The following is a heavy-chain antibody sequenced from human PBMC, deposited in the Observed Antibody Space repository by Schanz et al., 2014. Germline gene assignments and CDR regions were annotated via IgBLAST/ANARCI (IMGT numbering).Heavy chain of an antibody. CDR1: GFTFSSYA. CDR2: ISYDGSNK. V-gene: IGHV3-30*04. Sequence: QVQLVESGGGVVQPGRSLRLSCAASGFTFSSYAMQWVRQAPGKGLEWVAVISYDGSNKHYADSVKGRFTISRDNSKNTLYLQINSLRAEDTAVYYCVRSRVRGTAGRLDYWGQGTLVTVSS. J-gene: IGHJ4*02. CDR3: VRSRVRGTAGRLDY. D-gene: IGHD3-10*01.